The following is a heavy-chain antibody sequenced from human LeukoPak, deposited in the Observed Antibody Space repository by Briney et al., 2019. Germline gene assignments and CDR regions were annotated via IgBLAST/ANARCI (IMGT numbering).Heavy chain of an antibody. CDR2: IYYSGGT. CDR3: ARLAAALDY. CDR1: GGSISNY. J-gene: IGHJ4*02. Sequence: PSETLSLTCTVSGGSISNYWSWIRQPPGKGLEWIGYIYYSGGTNYNPSLKSRVTISVDTSKNQFSLKLSSVTAADTAVYYCARLAAALDYWGQGTLVTVSS. D-gene: IGHD6-13*01. V-gene: IGHV4-59*01.